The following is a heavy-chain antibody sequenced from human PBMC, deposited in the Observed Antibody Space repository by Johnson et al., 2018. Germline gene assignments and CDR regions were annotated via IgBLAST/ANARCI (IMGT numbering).Heavy chain of an antibody. V-gene: IGHV3-30-3*01. J-gene: IGHJ5*02. D-gene: IGHD6-19*01. CDR1: GFTFSSYA. CDR3: ARDRIAVGDNWVDP. CDR2: ISFDGSSK. Sequence: QVQLVESGGGVVQPGRSLRLSCAASGFTFSSYAMHWVRQAPGKGLEWVAVISFDGSSKYYGDSVKGRFTISRDNSENTRYRQLNSLGAEDTAVYYCARDRIAVGDNWVDPWGQGTLVTVSS.